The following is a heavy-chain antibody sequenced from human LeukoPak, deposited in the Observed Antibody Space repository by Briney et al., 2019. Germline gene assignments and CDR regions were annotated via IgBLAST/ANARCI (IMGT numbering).Heavy chain of an antibody. CDR2: IYYSGST. D-gene: IGHD3-10*01. V-gene: IGHV4-30-4*08. CDR1: GGSISSGDYY. Sequence: PSETPSLTCTVSGGSISSGDYYWSWIRQPPGKGLEWIGYIYYSGSTYYNPSLKSRVTISVDTSKNQFSLKLSSVTAGDTAVYYCARGPGSGSYYKVGFDYWGQGTLVTVSS. J-gene: IGHJ4*02. CDR3: ARGPGSGSYYKVGFDY.